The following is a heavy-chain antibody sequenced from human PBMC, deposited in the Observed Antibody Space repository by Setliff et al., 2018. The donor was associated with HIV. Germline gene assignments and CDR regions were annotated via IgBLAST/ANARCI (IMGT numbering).Heavy chain of an antibody. CDR2: IVPVLGIT. V-gene: IGHV1-69*10. Sequence: ASVKVSCKASGGTFNNDAISWVRQAPGQGLEWMGGIVPVLGITNYSPKFQGRVTITTGESTTTAYMDLSSLRSEDTAVYYCAKGGYYDSTGYYYYYLYYLDEWGKGTTVTVSS. CDR1: GGTFNNDA. J-gene: IGHJ6*03. D-gene: IGHD3-22*01. CDR3: AKGGYYDSTGYYYYYLYYLDE.